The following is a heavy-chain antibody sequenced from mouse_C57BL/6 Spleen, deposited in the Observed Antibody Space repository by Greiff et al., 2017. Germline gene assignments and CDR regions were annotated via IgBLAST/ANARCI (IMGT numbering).Heavy chain of an antibody. J-gene: IGHJ1*03. CDR1: GYAFSSYW. CDR3: ARSGYYGSSSCFDV. D-gene: IGHD1-1*01. V-gene: IGHV1-80*01. CDR2: IYPGDGDT. Sequence: VQLQQSGAELVKPGASVKISCKASGYAFSSYWMNWVKQRPGKGLEWIGQIYPGDGDTNYNGKFKGKATLTADKSSSTAYMQLSSLTSEDSAVYFCARSGYYGSSSCFDVWGTGTTVTVSS.